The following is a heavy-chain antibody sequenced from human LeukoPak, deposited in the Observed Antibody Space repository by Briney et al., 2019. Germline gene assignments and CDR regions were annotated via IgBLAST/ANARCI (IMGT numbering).Heavy chain of an antibody. CDR1: GFTFSSYE. Sequence: GGSLRLSCAASGFTFSSYEMNWVRQAPGKGLEWVSYISSSGSTIYYADSVKGRFTISRDNAKNSLYLQMNSLRAEDTAVYYCARVGEDSGFWDYYYYGMDVWGQGTTVTVSS. V-gene: IGHV3-48*03. D-gene: IGHD5-12*01. CDR3: ARVGEDSGFWDYYYYGMDV. CDR2: ISSSGSTI. J-gene: IGHJ6*02.